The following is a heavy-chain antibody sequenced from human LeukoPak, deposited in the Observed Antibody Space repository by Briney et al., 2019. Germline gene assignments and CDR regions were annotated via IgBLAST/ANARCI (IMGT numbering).Heavy chain of an antibody. CDR1: GGSISSYY. D-gene: IGHD3-3*01. CDR3: AKEVARFYYDFWSGTQYFDY. V-gene: IGHV4-59*01. J-gene: IGHJ4*02. CDR2: IYYSGST. Sequence: SETLSLTCTVSGGSISSYYWSWIRQPPGKGLEWIGYIYYSGSTNYNPSLKSRVTISVDTSKNQFSLKLSSVTAADTAVYYCAKEVARFYYDFWSGTQYFDYWGQGTLVTVSS.